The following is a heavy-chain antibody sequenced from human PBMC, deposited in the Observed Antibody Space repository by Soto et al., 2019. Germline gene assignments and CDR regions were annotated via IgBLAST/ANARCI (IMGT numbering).Heavy chain of an antibody. D-gene: IGHD2-15*01. CDR2: IFYTGTA. J-gene: IGHJ5*02. CDR3: ARRLDDTPETFFNWFDP. CDR1: GGSINTGGYY. V-gene: IGHV4-31*03. Sequence: QVQLQESGPGLVKPSQTLSLTCTVSGGSINTGGYYWGWIRHLPGEGLEWIGHIFYTGTAYYNPSFRSRVTLSIDTSANQFSLHMYSVTAADTAMYYCARRLDDTPETFFNWFDPWGQGILVTVSS.